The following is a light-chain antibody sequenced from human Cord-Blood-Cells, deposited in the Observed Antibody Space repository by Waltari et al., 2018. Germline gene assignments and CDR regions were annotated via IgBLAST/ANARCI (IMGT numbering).Light chain of an antibody. CDR2: RNN. V-gene: IGLV1-47*01. Sequence: QSVLTQPPSASGTPGQRVTISCSGSSSNIGSNYVYWYQPLPGTAPKLLIYRNNKRPPGGPDRFAGAKSGPSASLASSGRRAEDEADYYCAAWDDSLSVWVFGGGTKLTVL. CDR1: SSNIGSNY. CDR3: AAWDDSLSVWV. J-gene: IGLJ3*02.